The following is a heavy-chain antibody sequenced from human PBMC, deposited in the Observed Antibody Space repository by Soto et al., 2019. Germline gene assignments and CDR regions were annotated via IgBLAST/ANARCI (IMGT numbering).Heavy chain of an antibody. Sequence: SDPLSLTCPVSGGSINTFHWGGLSQPPGKGLEWNGSIYYSGSTYYNTSLKSRVTISVDTSKNQLSLKLSSVTAADTAVYYCARHNYYYDSSGFDYWGQGTMLTVSS. V-gene: IGHV4-39*01. CDR1: GGSINTFH. D-gene: IGHD3-22*01. CDR2: IYYSGST. CDR3: ARHNYYYDSSGFDY. J-gene: IGHJ4*02.